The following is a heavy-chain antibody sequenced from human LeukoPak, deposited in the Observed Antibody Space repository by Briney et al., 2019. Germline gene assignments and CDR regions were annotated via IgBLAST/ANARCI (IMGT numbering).Heavy chain of an antibody. CDR3: ARVRDTAMEFDY. V-gene: IGHV1-18*01. CDR2: ISIYSGNT. D-gene: IGHD5-18*01. J-gene: IGHJ4*02. CDR1: GYTFTSHG. Sequence: ASVKVSCKASGYTFTSHGLSWARQAPGQGLEWMGWISIYSGNTNYAQKFQDRISMTTDTSTSTAYMELRSLKSDDTAVYYCARVRDTAMEFDYWGQGTLVTVSS.